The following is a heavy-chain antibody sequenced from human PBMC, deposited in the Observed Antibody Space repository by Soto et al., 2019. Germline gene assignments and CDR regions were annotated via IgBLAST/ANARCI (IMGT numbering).Heavy chain of an antibody. Sequence: GGSLRLSCAAGGFTFSSYAMTWVRQARGKGLEWVSAISGSGGNTYYADSVKGRFTISRDNSKNTLYLQMNSLRAEDTAIYYCAKEEGPYGGNLNWFDPWGQGTLVTSPQ. CDR3: AKEEGPYGGNLNWFDP. D-gene: IGHD4-17*01. CDR2: ISGSGGNT. V-gene: IGHV3-23*01. CDR1: GFTFSSYA. J-gene: IGHJ5*02.